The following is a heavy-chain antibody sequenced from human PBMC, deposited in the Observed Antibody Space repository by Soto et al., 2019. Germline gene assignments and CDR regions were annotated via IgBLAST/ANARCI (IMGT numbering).Heavy chain of an antibody. V-gene: IGHV4-59*01. D-gene: IGHD5-18*01. CDR1: GGSISSYY. CDR3: ARNGYSYGFSDY. Sequence: PSETLSLTCTVSGGSISSYYWSWIRQPPGKGLEWIGYIYYSGSTNYNPSLKSRVTISVDTSKNQFSLKLSSVTAADTAVYYCARNGYSYGFSDYWGQGTLVTVS. CDR2: IYYSGST. J-gene: IGHJ4*02.